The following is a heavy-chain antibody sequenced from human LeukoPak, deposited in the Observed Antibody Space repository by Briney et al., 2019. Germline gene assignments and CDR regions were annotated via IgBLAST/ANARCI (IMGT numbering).Heavy chain of an antibody. D-gene: IGHD3-10*02. J-gene: IGHJ6*03. CDR2: ISGSGGST. CDR3: AQSWRGRGYYVYGPSEYFYYMDV. V-gene: IGHV3-23*01. CDR1: GFTFSSYS. Sequence: HPGGSLRLSCAASGFTFSSYSMSWVRQAPGKGLEWVSAISGSGGSTYYADSVKGRFTISRDNSKNTLWLQMNSLKGEDTAVYYCAQSWRGRGYYVYGPSEYFYYMDVWGKGTTVTISS.